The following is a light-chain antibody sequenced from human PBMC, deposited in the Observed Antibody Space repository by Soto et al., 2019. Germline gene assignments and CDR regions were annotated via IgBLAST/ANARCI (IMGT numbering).Light chain of an antibody. CDR3: QQYERSPTT. V-gene: IGKV3-20*01. Sequence: ELVLTQSPGTLSLSPGERATLSCRAIQSVSSTYLAWYQQKPGRAPSLLIYGASRSATGIPDMFSGSGSGADFTLTISRLEPEDFAVYYCQQYERSPTTLGGGTKVEIK. CDR1: QSVSSTY. CDR2: GAS. J-gene: IGKJ4*01.